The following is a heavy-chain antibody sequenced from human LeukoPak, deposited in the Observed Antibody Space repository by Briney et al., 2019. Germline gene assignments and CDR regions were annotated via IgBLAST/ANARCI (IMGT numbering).Heavy chain of an antibody. Sequence: GGSLRLSCAASGFTFSSYAMSWVRQAPGKGLEWVSAISGSGGNTYYADSVKGRFTMSRDNSKKTLYLQMNSLRAEDTAVYYCAKDPWRYYNSSGHPIFLDYWGQGTLVTVSS. CDR1: GFTFSSYA. CDR2: ISGSGGNT. V-gene: IGHV3-23*01. CDR3: AKDPWRYYNSSGHPIFLDY. J-gene: IGHJ4*02. D-gene: IGHD3-22*01.